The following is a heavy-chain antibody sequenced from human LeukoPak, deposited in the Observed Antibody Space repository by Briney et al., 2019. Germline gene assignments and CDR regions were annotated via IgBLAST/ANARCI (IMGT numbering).Heavy chain of an antibody. V-gene: IGHV3-23*01. J-gene: IGHJ4*02. CDR3: ATRPTVGGSTPTFDC. Sequence: GGSLRLSCAASGFTFDDYAMHWVRQAPGKGLEWVSAISVTGGSTYYADSVKGRFTISRDNSKNTLYLQMNSLRAEDTAVYSCATRPTVGGSTPTFDCWGQGTLVTVSS. D-gene: IGHD1-26*01. CDR1: GFTFDDYA. CDR2: ISVTGGST.